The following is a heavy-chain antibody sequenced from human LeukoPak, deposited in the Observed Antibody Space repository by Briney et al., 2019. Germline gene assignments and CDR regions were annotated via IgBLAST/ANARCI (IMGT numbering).Heavy chain of an antibody. Sequence: PGGSLRLSCAASGFTVSTYCFNWVRQAPGRGLEWVSFIGTSSTIYYADSVKGRFTISRDNAKNSLDLQMNSLRAEDTAVYYCAIDRYSSGWYTFDYWGQGTLVTVSS. D-gene: IGHD6-19*01. CDR3: AIDRYSSGWYTFDY. CDR2: IGTSSTI. J-gene: IGHJ4*02. V-gene: IGHV3-69-1*01. CDR1: GFTVSTYC.